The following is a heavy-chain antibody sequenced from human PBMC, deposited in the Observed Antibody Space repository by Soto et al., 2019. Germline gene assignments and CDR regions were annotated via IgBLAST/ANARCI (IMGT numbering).Heavy chain of an antibody. V-gene: IGHV1-18*01. CDR1: GHAATRYG. CDR3: ARNKKSRAVTTSDGYYYYGMDV. D-gene: IGHD4-17*01. Sequence: GASVKVSCKASGHAATRYGFSWVRQAPGQGLEWMGWISVYNGDTNYSPSLQGRVTLTADTSTSTAYMELRSLRSDDTAAYYCARNKKSRAVTTSDGYYYYGMDVWGQGTTVTVSS. J-gene: IGHJ6*02. CDR2: ISVYNGDT.